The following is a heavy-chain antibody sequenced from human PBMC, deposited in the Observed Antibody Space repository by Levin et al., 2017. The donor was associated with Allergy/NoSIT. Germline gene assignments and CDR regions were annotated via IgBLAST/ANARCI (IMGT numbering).Heavy chain of an antibody. CDR2: ISGSGDRT. V-gene: IGHV3-23*01. CDR1: GFTFSSYA. J-gene: IGHJ3*02. CDR3: AKDLRPTVVGSTGGDAFDM. Sequence: GESLKISCAASGFTFSSYAMNWVRQAPGKGLEWVSAISGSGDRTDYADSVKDRFTISRDNSKNTLSLQMSSLRADDTAVYYCAKDLRPTVVGSTGGDAFDMWGQGTMVTVSS. D-gene: IGHD1-26*01.